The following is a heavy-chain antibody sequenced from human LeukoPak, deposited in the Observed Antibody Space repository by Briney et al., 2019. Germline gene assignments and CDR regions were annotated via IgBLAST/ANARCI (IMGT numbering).Heavy chain of an antibody. Sequence: GGSLRLSCAASGFTVSSNYMSWVRQAPGMGLEWVSVIFSGGTTYYADSVKGRFTISRDNSKNTLYLQVNSLRAEGTAVYYCGYFDPPTGYWGQGTLVTVSS. CDR1: GFTVSSNY. J-gene: IGHJ1*01. D-gene: IGHD3-9*01. V-gene: IGHV3-66*01. CDR2: IFSGGTT. CDR3: GYFDPPTGY.